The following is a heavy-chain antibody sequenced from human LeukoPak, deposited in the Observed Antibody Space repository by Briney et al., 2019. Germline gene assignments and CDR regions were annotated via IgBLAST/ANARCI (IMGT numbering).Heavy chain of an antibody. CDR1: GFTFSSYN. D-gene: IGHD3-10*01. CDR2: ISSSGSTI. J-gene: IGHJ4*02. V-gene: IGHV3-48*01. Sequence: GGSLRLSCAASGFTFSSYNMNWVRQAPGKGLEWVSYISSSGSTIYYADSVKGRFTISRDNAKNSLYLQMNSLRAEDTAVYYCAGGAGGYYFDYWGQGTLVTVSS. CDR3: AGGAGGYYFDY.